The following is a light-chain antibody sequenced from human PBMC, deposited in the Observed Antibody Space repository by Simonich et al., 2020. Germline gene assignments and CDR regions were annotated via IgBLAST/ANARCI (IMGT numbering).Light chain of an antibody. V-gene: IGLV2-11*01. CDR2: DVS. CDR3: SSYTSSSTL. CDR1: SSDVGGYNY. Sequence: QSALTQPRSGSGSPGQSVTISCTGTSSDVGGYNYVSWYQQHPGKAPKLMIYDVSKRPAGVSNPFSGSKSGNTASLTISGLQAEDEADYYCSSYTSSSTLFGGGTKLTVL. J-gene: IGLJ3*02.